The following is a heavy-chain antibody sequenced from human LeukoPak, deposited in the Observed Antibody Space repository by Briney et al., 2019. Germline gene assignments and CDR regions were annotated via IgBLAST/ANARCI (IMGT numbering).Heavy chain of an antibody. V-gene: IGHV3-21*01. CDR2: ISSGSLYI. CDR1: GFTFSSYS. D-gene: IGHD3-22*01. CDR3: ASSSSGYYSSFDY. J-gene: IGHJ4*02. Sequence: PGRSLRLSCAASGFTFSSYSMNWVRQAPGKGLEWVSSISSGSLYIYYADSVKGRFTISRDNAKNSLYLQMSSLRAEDTAVYYCASSSSGYYSSFDYWGQGTLVTVS.